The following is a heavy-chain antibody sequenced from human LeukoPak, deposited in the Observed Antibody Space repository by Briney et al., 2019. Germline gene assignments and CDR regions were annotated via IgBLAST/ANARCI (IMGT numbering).Heavy chain of an antibody. D-gene: IGHD2-2*01. CDR3: ARARYANAWYAFDI. CDR1: GASVSSYY. J-gene: IGHJ3*02. V-gene: IGHV4-59*02. Sequence: SETLSLTCTVSGASVSSYYWSCIRRPPGRGLEWIAYLSHSGSSDSNPSLTSRVTTLVDTSKNQFSLKLTSVTAADTAVYYCARARYANAWYAFDIWGHGTMVTVSS. CDR2: LSHSGSS.